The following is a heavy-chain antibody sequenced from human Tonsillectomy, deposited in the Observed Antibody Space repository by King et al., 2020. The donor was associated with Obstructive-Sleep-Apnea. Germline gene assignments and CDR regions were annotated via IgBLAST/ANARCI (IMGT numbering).Heavy chain of an antibody. CDR3: ARDRAYGSSWALDY. Sequence: VQLVESGGGVVQPGRSLRLSCAASGFTFCSYAMHWVLQAPGQGLEWVAVISYDGGTKYYADSVKGRFNISRDDSKNTLYLQINSQRAEDTAVYYCARDRAYGSSWALDYWGQGTLVSVSS. V-gene: IGHV3-30*04. D-gene: IGHD6-13*01. J-gene: IGHJ4*02. CDR2: ISYDGGTK. CDR1: GFTFCSYA.